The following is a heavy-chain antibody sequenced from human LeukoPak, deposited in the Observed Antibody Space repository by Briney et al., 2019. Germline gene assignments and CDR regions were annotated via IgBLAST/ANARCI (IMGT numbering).Heavy chain of an antibody. J-gene: IGHJ4*02. V-gene: IGHV1-8*01. CDR2: MKPHSGDT. Sequence: GASVKVSCKASGYTFSNFDINWVRQATGQGLEWMGWMKPHSGDTGFAQKFQGRVAMTRNTSISTAYMELSSLRSEDTAVYYCVRALEYGDARGVDYWGQGTLVTVSA. D-gene: IGHD4-17*01. CDR3: VRALEYGDARGVDY. CDR1: GYTFSNFD.